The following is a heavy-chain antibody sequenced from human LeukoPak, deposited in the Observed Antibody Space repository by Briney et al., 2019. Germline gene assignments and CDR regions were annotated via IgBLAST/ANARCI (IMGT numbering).Heavy chain of an antibody. J-gene: IGHJ4*02. D-gene: IGHD3-22*01. V-gene: IGHV4-34*01. Sequence: KPSETLSLTCAVYGGSFSGYYWSWIRQPPGKGLEWIGEINHSGSTNYNPSLKSRVTISVDTSKNQFSLKLSSVTAADTAVYYCARGSLPDYYDSSGSFDYWGQGTLVTVSS. CDR2: INHSGST. CDR3: ARGSLPDYYDSSGSFDY. CDR1: GGSFSGYY.